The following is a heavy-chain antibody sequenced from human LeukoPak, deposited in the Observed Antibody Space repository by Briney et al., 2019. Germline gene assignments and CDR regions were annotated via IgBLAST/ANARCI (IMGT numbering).Heavy chain of an antibody. Sequence: PGGSLRLSCVASGLTFSSHTMTWVRQTPGKGLEWVSGFTGSGGSTYHAESVKGRFIISRDNSKNTLYLLMNNLRAEDTAIYYCASRPPSETYYAVFDYWGQGTLVTVSS. D-gene: IGHD3-3*01. CDR3: ASRPPSETYYAVFDY. J-gene: IGHJ4*02. CDR1: GLTFSSHT. V-gene: IGHV3-23*01. CDR2: FTGSGGST.